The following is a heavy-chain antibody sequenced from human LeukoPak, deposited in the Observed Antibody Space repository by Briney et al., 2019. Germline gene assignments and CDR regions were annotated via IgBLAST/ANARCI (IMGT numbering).Heavy chain of an antibody. J-gene: IGHJ4*02. D-gene: IGHD6-13*01. CDR3: ARGQELQLFYFDY. Sequence: ETLSLTCTVSGGSISSSSYYWGWIRQPPGKGLEWIGEINHSGSTNYNPSLKSRVTISVDTSKNQFSLKLSSVTAADTAVYYCARGQELQLFYFDYWGQGTLVTVSS. V-gene: IGHV4-39*07. CDR1: GGSISSSSYY. CDR2: INHSGST.